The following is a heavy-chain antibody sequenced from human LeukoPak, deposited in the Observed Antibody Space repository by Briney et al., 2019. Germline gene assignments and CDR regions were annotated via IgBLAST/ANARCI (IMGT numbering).Heavy chain of an antibody. CDR3: ARSRGGALKRFFDY. D-gene: IGHD3-16*01. Sequence: ASVKVSCKASGYTSTGYYMHWVRQAPGQGLEWMGWINPNSGGTNYAQKFQGRVTMTRDTSISTAYMELSRLKASDTAMYYCARSRGGALKRFFDYWGQGTLVTVSS. CDR1: GYTSTGYY. J-gene: IGHJ4*02. CDR2: INPNSGGT. V-gene: IGHV1-2*02.